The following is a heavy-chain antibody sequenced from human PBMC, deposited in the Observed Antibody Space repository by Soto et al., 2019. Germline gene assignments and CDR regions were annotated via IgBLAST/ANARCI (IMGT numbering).Heavy chain of an antibody. CDR1: GGTFSRYV. CDR2: IMLIFGRA. Sequence: QVQLVQSGAEVKKPGSSVKVSCKASGGTFSRYVISWVRQAPGQGLEWMGGIMLIFGRANYAQKFQGRVSITAEESTNTVYMELSSFTSEDTAVYYCARGGSSWARFDYWGQGSLVTVSS. D-gene: IGHD6-13*01. J-gene: IGHJ4*02. V-gene: IGHV1-69*01. CDR3: ARGGSSWARFDY.